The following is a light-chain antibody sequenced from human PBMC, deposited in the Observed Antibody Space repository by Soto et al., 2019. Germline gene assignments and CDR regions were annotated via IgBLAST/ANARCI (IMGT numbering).Light chain of an antibody. J-gene: IGLJ2*01. CDR1: SSDMGGYDF. V-gene: IGLV2-14*01. CDR2: DVN. Sequence: QSALTQPASVSGSPGQSITLSCTGTSSDMGGYDFVSWYQRYPGKAPKLIIYDVNNRPSGVSNRFSGSKSGNTASLTISGLQAEEEADYYCTSYASSSSHVVFGGGTKVTVL. CDR3: TSYASSSSHVV.